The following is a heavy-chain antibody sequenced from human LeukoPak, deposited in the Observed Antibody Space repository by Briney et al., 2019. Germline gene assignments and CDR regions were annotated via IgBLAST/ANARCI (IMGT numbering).Heavy chain of an antibody. CDR1: GFTFDDYA. CDR3: ASDLGYCSGGSCWDY. J-gene: IGHJ4*02. CDR2: ISWNSGSI. V-gene: IGHV3-9*01. D-gene: IGHD2-15*01. Sequence: GGSLRLSCAASGFTFDDYAMHWVRQAPGKGLEWVSGISWNSGSIGYADSVKGRFTISRDNAKNSLYLQMNSLRAEDTASYYCASDLGYCSGGSCWDYWGQGTLVTVSS.